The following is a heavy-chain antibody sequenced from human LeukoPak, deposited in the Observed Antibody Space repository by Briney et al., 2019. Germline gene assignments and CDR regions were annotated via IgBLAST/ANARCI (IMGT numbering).Heavy chain of an antibody. J-gene: IGHJ6*02. CDR3: ATDVDSSGYLGARIRYYYYGMDV. D-gene: IGHD3-22*01. Sequence: SVKVSCKASGGTFSSYAISWVRQAPGQGLEWMGGIIPIFGTANYAQKFQGRVTMTEDTSTDTAYMELSSLRSEDTAVYYCATDVDSSGYLGARIRYYYYGMDVWGQGTTVTVSS. CDR1: GGTFSSYA. CDR2: IIPIFGTA. V-gene: IGHV1-69*06.